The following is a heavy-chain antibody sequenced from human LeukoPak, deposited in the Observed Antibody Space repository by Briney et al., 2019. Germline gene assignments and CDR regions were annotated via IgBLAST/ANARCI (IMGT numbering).Heavy chain of an antibody. J-gene: IGHJ5*02. V-gene: IGHV1-2*02. Sequence: GASVKVSCKASGYTFTGFYMHWVRQAPGQGLEWMGWINPKNGGINYAQKFQGRVTMTRDTSISTAYMELSRLRSDDTAVCYCAREAYLTANWFDPWGQGTLVTVSS. D-gene: IGHD2-21*02. CDR3: AREAYLTANWFDP. CDR1: GYTFTGFY. CDR2: INPKNGGI.